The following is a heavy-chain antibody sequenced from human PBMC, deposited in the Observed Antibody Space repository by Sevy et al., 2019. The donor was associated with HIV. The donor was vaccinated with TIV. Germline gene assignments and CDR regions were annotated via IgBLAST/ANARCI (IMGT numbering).Heavy chain of an antibody. CDR1: GGSISSGGYS. D-gene: IGHD4-17*01. V-gene: IGHV4-30-2*01. Sequence: SETLSLTCAVSGGSISSGGYSWNWIRQPPGGGLEWIGYIFHTGSTYYNPSLKSRVTISVDRSKNQFSLQLSSVTAADTAIYYCARAAATVTTVTHFDYWGQGTLVTVSS. J-gene: IGHJ4*02. CDR3: ARAAATVTTVTHFDY. CDR2: IFHTGST.